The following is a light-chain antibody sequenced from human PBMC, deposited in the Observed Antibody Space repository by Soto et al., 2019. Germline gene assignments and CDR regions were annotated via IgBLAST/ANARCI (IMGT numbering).Light chain of an antibody. CDR2: DVS. Sequence: QSALTQPASVSGSPGQSITISCTGTSSDVGGYNYVSWYQQRPGKAPKLMIYDVSNRPSGVSNRFSGSKSGNTASLTISGLQAEDEADYYCGSYTSSSTPYVFGTGTKVTVL. CDR3: GSYTSSSTPYV. J-gene: IGLJ1*01. V-gene: IGLV2-14*01. CDR1: SSDVGGYNY.